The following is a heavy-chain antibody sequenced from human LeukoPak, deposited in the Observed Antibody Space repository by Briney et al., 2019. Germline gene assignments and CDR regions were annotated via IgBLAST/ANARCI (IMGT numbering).Heavy chain of an antibody. CDR3: AKGYTFHGVAHDSGYFDY. CDR2: INSDGSST. D-gene: IGHD3-3*01. J-gene: IGHJ4*02. Sequence: GGSLRLSCAASGFTFSSYWMHWVRQAPGKWLVWVSRINSDGSSTSYADSVKGRFTISRDNAKSSLYLQMNSLRNEDMAFYFCAKGYTFHGVAHDSGYFDYWGQGTLVTVSS. CDR1: GFTFSSYW. V-gene: IGHV3-74*01.